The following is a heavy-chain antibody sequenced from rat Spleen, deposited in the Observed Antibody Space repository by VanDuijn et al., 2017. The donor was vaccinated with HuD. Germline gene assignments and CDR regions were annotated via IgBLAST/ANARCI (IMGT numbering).Heavy chain of an antibody. CDR3: ARKFGVGSWYFDL. D-gene: IGHD4-3*01. CDR2: INTGSGGT. V-gene: IGHV1-43*01. Sequence: QVQLQQSGDELAKPGSSVQISCKASGYAFTSHQITWIKQTTGQGLEYIGFINTGSGGTNYNEKFKGKATLTIAKSSRTVFLQFSGLTPDDSAVYYCARKFGVGSWYFDLWGPGTMVTVSS. J-gene: IGHJ1*01. CDR1: GYAFTSHQ.